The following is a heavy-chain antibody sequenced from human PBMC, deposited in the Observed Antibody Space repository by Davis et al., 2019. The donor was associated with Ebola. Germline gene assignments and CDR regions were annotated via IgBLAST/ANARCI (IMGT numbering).Heavy chain of an antibody. Sequence: GGSLRLSCAASGFTFSSYWMSWVRQAPGKGLEWVANIKQDGSEKYYVDSVRGRFTISRDESSLYLQMTNLRAEDSGIYYCARDAGTFWGQGTTVIVSS. CDR1: GFTFSSYW. CDR3: ARDAGTF. V-gene: IGHV3-7*01. J-gene: IGHJ6*02. CDR2: IKQDGSEK.